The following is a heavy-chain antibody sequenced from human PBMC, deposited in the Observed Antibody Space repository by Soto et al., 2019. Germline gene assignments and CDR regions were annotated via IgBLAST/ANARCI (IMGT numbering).Heavy chain of an antibody. V-gene: IGHV1-46*01. Sequence: ASVKVSWKASGYTFTSYYMHWVRQAPGQGLEWMGIINPSGGSTSYAQKFQGRVTMTRDTSTSTVYMELSSLRSEDTAVYYCARSRGSSTSLEIYYYYYYGMDVWGQGTTVTVSS. CDR1: GYTFTSYY. D-gene: IGHD2-2*01. CDR3: ARSRGSSTSLEIYYYYYYGMDV. CDR2: INPSGGST. J-gene: IGHJ6*02.